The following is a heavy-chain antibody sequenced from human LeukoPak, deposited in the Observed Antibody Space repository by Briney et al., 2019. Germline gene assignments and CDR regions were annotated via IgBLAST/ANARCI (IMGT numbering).Heavy chain of an antibody. CDR3: ARHIDHSDNVFNI. D-gene: IGHD2-15*01. Sequence: SETLSLNCAVTGDSVISSRYYWGWIRQPPGKGLEWLGSVYKGETTYYNPSLKSRVTISVDTSKNHFSLILSSVTAADTAVYFCARHIDHSDNVFNIWGQGTMVTVSS. V-gene: IGHV4-39*01. J-gene: IGHJ3*02. CDR2: VYKGETT. CDR1: GDSVISSRYY.